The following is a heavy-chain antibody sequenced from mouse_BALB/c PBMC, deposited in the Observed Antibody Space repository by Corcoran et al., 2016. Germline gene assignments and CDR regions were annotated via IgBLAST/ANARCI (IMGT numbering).Heavy chain of an antibody. CDR3: ARSGHYLMDY. D-gene: IGHD2-1*01. Sequence: QVQLQQSGAELMKPGASVKISCKATGYTFSSYWIEWAKQRPGHGLEWIGEIFPGSYNTNYNEKFKGKATFTADTSSNTAYMQLSSLTSEDSAVYYCARSGHYLMDYWGQGTSVTVSS. J-gene: IGHJ4*01. V-gene: IGHV1-9*01. CDR2: IFPGSYNT. CDR1: GYTFSSYW.